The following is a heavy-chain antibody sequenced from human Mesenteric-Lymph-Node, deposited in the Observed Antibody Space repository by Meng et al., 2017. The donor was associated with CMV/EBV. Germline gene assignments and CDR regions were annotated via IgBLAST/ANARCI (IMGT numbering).Heavy chain of an antibody. J-gene: IGHJ4*02. Sequence: GESLKISCAASGFTFSSYAMHWVRQAPGKGLEWVAVISYDGSNKYYADSVKGRFTISRDNSKNTLYLQMNSLRAEDTAVYYCARESAAGYWGQGTLGTVSS. CDR3: ARESAAGY. V-gene: IGHV3-30-3*01. CDR2: ISYDGSNK. CDR1: GFTFSSYA.